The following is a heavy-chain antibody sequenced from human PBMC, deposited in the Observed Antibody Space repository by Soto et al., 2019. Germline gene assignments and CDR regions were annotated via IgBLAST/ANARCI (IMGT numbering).Heavy chain of an antibody. V-gene: IGHV3-23*01. CDR3: ARGRAVSAPYYFDY. CDR1: GFTFSSYA. D-gene: IGHD3-16*01. CDR2: ISAGGTST. Sequence: GGSLRLSCAVSGFTFSSYAMSWVRQAPGKGLEWVSAISAGGTSTYYADSVKGRFTISRDNSKDTLFLQMSSLRAEDTAVYYCARGRAVSAPYYFDYWGQGTLVTVSS. J-gene: IGHJ4*02.